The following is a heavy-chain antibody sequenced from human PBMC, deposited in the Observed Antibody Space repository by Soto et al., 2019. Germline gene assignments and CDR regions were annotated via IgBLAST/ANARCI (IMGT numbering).Heavy chain of an antibody. Sequence: GGSLRLSCAASGFTFSSYGMHWVRQAPGKGLGWVAVISYDGSNKYYADSVKGRFTISRDNSKNTLYLQMNSLRAEDTAVYYCAMGLENIAAAGVDAFDIWGQGTMVPSPQ. D-gene: IGHD6-13*01. CDR2: ISYDGSNK. CDR3: AMGLENIAAAGVDAFDI. CDR1: GFTFSSYG. J-gene: IGHJ3*02. V-gene: IGHV3-30*03.